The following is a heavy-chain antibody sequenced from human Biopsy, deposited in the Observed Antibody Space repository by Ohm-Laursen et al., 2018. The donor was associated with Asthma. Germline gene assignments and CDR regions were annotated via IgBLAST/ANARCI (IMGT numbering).Heavy chain of an antibody. V-gene: IGHV3-30-3*01. CDR1: GFTFSDYA. CDR2: ISYDGSDK. J-gene: IGHJ6*02. CDR3: ARASVVKHYYYYGMDV. Sequence: SLRLSCAASGFTFSDYAIYWVRQAPGKGLEWVAFISYDGSDKFYADSVKGRFTTSRDNSQNTLDLHMNRLTFEDTAVYYCARASVVKHYYYYGMDVWGPGTTVTVFS.